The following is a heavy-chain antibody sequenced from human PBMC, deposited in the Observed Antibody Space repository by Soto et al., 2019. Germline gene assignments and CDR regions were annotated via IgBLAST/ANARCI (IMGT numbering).Heavy chain of an antibody. V-gene: IGHV3-23*01. Sequence: EVQLLESGGDLVQPGGSLRLACAASGFTFRGDAMSWVRQAPRKGLEWVSSISGSGEMTHDAESVKGRFTISRDNSKNTLYLQVESLSGEDTALYYCARSEMTYNWNDWGQGTLVTVSS. CDR1: GFTFRGDA. CDR2: ISGSGEMT. J-gene: IGHJ4*02. CDR3: ARSEMTYNWND. D-gene: IGHD1-1*01.